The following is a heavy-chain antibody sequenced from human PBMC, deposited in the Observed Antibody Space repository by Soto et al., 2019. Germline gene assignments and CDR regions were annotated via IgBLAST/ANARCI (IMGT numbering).Heavy chain of an antibody. CDR1: GGSMSPYY. Sequence: QVQLQESGPGLVKPSETLSLTCTVSGGSMSPYYWSWIRQPPGKGLEWIGYIFYTGSTTYNPALKGRVTISVDTSNDQFSLKLTSVTAAASAVYYCARRVYGDLLDHWGQGTLVTVSS. CDR2: IFYTGST. J-gene: IGHJ4*02. D-gene: IGHD4-17*01. V-gene: IGHV4-59*08. CDR3: ARRVYGDLLDH.